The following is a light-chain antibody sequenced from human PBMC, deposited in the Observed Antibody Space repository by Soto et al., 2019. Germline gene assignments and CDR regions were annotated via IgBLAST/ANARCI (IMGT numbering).Light chain of an antibody. Sequence: EIVLTQSPATLSLSPGERATLSCRASQSVSSYLAWYQQKPGQAPRLLIYDASNRATGIPARFSGSGSGSDFTLTISSLEPEDFAVYYCQQRKNWQVTCGQGTRLEIK. J-gene: IGKJ5*01. CDR2: DAS. CDR3: QQRKNWQVT. CDR1: QSVSSY. V-gene: IGKV3-11*01.